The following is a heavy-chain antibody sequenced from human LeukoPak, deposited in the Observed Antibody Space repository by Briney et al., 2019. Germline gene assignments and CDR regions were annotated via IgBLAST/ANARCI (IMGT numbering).Heavy chain of an antibody. Sequence: ASVTVSFTSSASTFTFYYLHWVRQAPGQGLEWMGWINPNSGGTNFAQKFQGRVTMTRDTSISTAYMELSRLRSDDTAVYYCARGGSPDYWGQGTLVTVSS. CDR2: INPNSGGT. J-gene: IGHJ4*02. CDR1: ASTFTFYY. D-gene: IGHD2-15*01. V-gene: IGHV1-2*02. CDR3: ARGGSPDY.